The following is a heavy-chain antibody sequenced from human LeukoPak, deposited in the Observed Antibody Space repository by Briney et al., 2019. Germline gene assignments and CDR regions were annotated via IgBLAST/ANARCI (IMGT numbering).Heavy chain of an antibody. CDR1: GGSVSSGSYY. V-gene: IGHV4-61*01. Sequence: SETLSLTCTVSGGSVSSGSYYWIWIRQPPGKGLVWIGYIYYSGSTNYNPSLKSRVTISVDTSKNQFSLKLSSVTAADTAVYYCARDPHGSGILHYWGQGTLVTVSS. CDR3: ARDPHGSGILHY. D-gene: IGHD3-10*01. J-gene: IGHJ4*02. CDR2: IYYSGST.